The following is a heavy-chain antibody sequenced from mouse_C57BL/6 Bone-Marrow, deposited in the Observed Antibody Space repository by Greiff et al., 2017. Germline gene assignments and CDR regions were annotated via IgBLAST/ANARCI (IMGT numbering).Heavy chain of an antibody. CDR3: ARDNYGYDEGYWYFDV. V-gene: IGHV5-4*01. Sequence: VQLKESGGGLVKPGGSLKLSCAASGFTFRSYAMSWVRQTPEKRLEWVATISDGGSYTYYPDNVKGRFTISRDNAKNNLYLQMSHLKSEDTAMYYCARDNYGYDEGYWYFDVWGTGTTVTVSS. CDR1: GFTFRSYA. D-gene: IGHD2-2*01. J-gene: IGHJ1*03. CDR2: ISDGGSYT.